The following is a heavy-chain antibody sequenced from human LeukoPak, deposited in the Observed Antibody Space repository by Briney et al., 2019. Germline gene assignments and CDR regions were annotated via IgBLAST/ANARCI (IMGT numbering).Heavy chain of an antibody. D-gene: IGHD5-12*01. CDR1: GGSISSGGYS. V-gene: IGHV4-30-2*01. CDR3: ASGNTGYDRDSFDI. Sequence: SQTLSLTCAVSGGSISSGGYSWSWVRQPPGEGLEWVGYIYHSGSTYYNPSLQSRVTISLDRSKNQFSLKLSSMAAADTAVYYCASGNTGYDRDSFDIWGQGTMVTVSS. J-gene: IGHJ3*02. CDR2: IYHSGST.